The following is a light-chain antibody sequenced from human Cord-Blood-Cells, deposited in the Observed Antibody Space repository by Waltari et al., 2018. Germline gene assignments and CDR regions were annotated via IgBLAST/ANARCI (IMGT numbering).Light chain of an antibody. Sequence: EIVMTQSPATLSVSPGERATLSCRASQSVSSNLAWYQQKPGQAPRLLIYGASTRATGIPGGFSGSGSGTEFTLTISSLQSEDFAVYYCQQYNNWPRTFGQGTKVEIK. CDR3: QQYNNWPRT. CDR1: QSVSSN. CDR2: GAS. V-gene: IGKV3-15*01. J-gene: IGKJ1*01.